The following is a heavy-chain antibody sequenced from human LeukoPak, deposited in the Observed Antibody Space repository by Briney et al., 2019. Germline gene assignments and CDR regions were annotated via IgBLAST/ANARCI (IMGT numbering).Heavy chain of an antibody. CDR1: GGSFSGYY. J-gene: IGHJ4*02. CDR3: ARGGGRECSSTSCYN. D-gene: IGHD2-2*02. Sequence: SETLSLTCAVYGGSFSGYYWSWIRQPPGKGLEWIGQINHSGNTNYNPSLKSRVTISVDTSKNQFSLKLSSVTAADTAVYYCARGGGRECSSTSCYNWGQGTLVTVSS. V-gene: IGHV4-34*01. CDR2: INHSGNT.